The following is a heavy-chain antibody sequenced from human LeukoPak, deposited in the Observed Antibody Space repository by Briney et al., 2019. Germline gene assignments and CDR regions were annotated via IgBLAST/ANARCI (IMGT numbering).Heavy chain of an antibody. CDR2: IYTSGST. V-gene: IGHV4-4*07. J-gene: IGHJ3*02. Sequence: SETLSLTCTVSVGSISSYYWSWIRQPAGKGLEWIGRIYTSGSTNYNPSLKSRVTMSVDTSKNQFSLKLSSVTAADTAVYYCAREEGYGTRDDAFDIWGQGTMVTVSS. CDR1: VGSISSYY. CDR3: AREEGYGTRDDAFDI. D-gene: IGHD5-18*01.